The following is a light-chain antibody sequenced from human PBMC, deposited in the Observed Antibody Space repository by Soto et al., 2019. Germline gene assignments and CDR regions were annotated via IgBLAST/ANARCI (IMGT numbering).Light chain of an antibody. CDR2: GTS. CDR3: QQYGSSIT. Sequence: EIVLTQSPGTLSLSPGERATLSCRASQSVPRSYLAWYQQKPGQAPRLLIYGTSSRATGIPDRFSGSGSGTDFTLTISRLEPEDFAVFYRQQYGSSITFGQGTRLENK. CDR1: QSVPRSY. V-gene: IGKV3-20*01. J-gene: IGKJ5*01.